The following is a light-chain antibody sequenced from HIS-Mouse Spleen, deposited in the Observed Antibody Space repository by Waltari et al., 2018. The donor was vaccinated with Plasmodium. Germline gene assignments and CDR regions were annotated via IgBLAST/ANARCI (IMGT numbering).Light chain of an antibody. J-gene: IGLJ3*02. CDR2: KDS. CDR1: ALPKQY. V-gene: IGLV3-25*03. Sequence: SYELTQPPSVSVSPGQTARITCPGDALPKQYASWYQQKPGQAPVLVRYKDSERPSGIPERFSGSSSGTTVTLTISGVQAEDEADYYCQSADSSGTPNWVFGGGTKLTVL. CDR3: QSADSSGTPNWV.